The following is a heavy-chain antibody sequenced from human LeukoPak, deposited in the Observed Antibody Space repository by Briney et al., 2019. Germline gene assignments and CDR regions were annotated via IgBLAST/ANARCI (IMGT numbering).Heavy chain of an antibody. CDR1: GFTFSSYG. J-gene: IGHJ6*02. CDR2: IWYDGSNK. CDR3: ARDSKVVASYYYYYYGMDV. V-gene: IGHV3-33*01. Sequence: GGSLRLSCAASGFTFSSYGMHWVRQAPGKGLEWVAVIWYDGSNKYYADSVKGRFTISRDNSKNTLYLQMNSLRAEDTAVFYCARDSKVVASYYYYYYGMDVWGQGTTVTVSS. D-gene: IGHD2-15*01.